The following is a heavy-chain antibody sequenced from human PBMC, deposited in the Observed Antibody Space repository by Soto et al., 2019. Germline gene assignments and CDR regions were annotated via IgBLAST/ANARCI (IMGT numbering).Heavy chain of an antibody. Sequence: EVQLVESGGGLVQPGRSLRLSCAASGFTFDDYAMHWVRQAPGKGLEWVSGISWNSGTIGYADSVKGRFTISRDNAKTSLYLQMNSLRAEDTALYYCANSGSYPNYFDYWGQGTLVTVSS. CDR3: ANSGSYPNYFDY. D-gene: IGHD1-26*01. CDR1: GFTFDDYA. V-gene: IGHV3-9*01. CDR2: ISWNSGTI. J-gene: IGHJ4*02.